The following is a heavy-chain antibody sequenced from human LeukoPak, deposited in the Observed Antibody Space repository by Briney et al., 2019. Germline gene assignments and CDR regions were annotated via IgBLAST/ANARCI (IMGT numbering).Heavy chain of an antibody. V-gene: IGHV1-2*02. Sequence: ASVKVSCXASGYTFTGYYMHWVRLAPGQGLEWMGWINPNSGGTNYAQKFQGRVTMTRDTSISTAYMELSRLRSDDTAVYYSARSYYYDSSGEDYWGQGTLVTVSS. J-gene: IGHJ4*02. D-gene: IGHD3-22*01. CDR3: ARSYYYDSSGEDY. CDR2: INPNSGGT. CDR1: GYTFTGYY.